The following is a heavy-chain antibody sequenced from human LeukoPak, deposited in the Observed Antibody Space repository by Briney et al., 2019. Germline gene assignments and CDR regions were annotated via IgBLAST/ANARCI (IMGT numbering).Heavy chain of an antibody. Sequence: ASVKVSCKASGYTFTSYDINWVRQATGQGLEWMGWMNPNSGNTGYAQKFQGRVTITRNTSISTAYMELSSLRSEDTAVYYCAKDLPLRFLEWSLYYYYYMDVWGKGTTVTVSS. CDR1: GYTFTSYD. CDR3: AKDLPLRFLEWSLYYYYYMDV. CDR2: MNPNSGNT. D-gene: IGHD3-3*01. J-gene: IGHJ6*03. V-gene: IGHV1-8*03.